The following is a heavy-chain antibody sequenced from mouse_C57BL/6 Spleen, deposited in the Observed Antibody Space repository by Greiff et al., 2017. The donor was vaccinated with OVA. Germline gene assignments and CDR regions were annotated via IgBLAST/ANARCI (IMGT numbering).Heavy chain of an antibody. J-gene: IGHJ4*01. Sequence: QVQLQQPGAELVMPGASVKLSCKASGYTFTSYWMHWVKQRPGQGLEWIGEIDPSDSYTNYNQKFKGKSTLTVDKSSSTAYMQLSSLTSEDSAVYYCASRTGTSDYYAMDYWGQGTSVAVSS. D-gene: IGHD4-1*01. CDR2: IDPSDSYT. CDR3: ASRTGTSDYYAMDY. V-gene: IGHV1-69*01. CDR1: GYTFTSYW.